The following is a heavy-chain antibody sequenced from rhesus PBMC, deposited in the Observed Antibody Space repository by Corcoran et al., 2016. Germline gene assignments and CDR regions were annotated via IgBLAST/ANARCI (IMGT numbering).Heavy chain of an antibody. CDR1: GDSIRGSEW. V-gene: IGHV4-65*02. D-gene: IGHD1-38*01. CDR2: IGGSGRGS. J-gene: IGHJ2*01. CDR3: ARSDAPITPGQPHYWYFDI. Sequence: QVQLQESGPGLVKPSETLSLSCTVSGDSIRGSEWWSWIRQPPGKGLEWIGNIGGSGRGSSYHPSLQSRVTMSKDTSNHQFSLRLNAVTAADTAVYYCARSDAPITPGQPHYWYFDIWGPGTPIIISS.